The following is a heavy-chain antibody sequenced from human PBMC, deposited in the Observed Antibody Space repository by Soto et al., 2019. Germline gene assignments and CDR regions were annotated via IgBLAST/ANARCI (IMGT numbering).Heavy chain of an antibody. V-gene: IGHV4-39*01. CDR3: ARTLQYCSGGSCPSAGFDP. CDR1: GGSISSSSYY. D-gene: IGHD2-15*01. J-gene: IGHJ5*02. Sequence: QLQLQESGPGLVKPSETLSLTCTVSGGSISSSSYYWGWIRQPPGKGLEWIGSIYYSGSTYYNPSLKSRVTISVDTSKNQFSLKLSSVTAADTAVYYCARTLQYCSGGSCPSAGFDPWGQGTLVTVSS. CDR2: IYYSGST.